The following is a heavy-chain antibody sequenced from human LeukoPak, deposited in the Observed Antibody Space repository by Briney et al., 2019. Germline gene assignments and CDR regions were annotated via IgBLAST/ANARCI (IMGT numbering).Heavy chain of an antibody. CDR3: ARGSEVVAAANNWFDP. D-gene: IGHD2-2*01. Sequence: GGSLRLSCAASGFTFSSYSMNWVRQAPGMGLEWVSSISTSSIYIYYADSVKGRFTISRDNAKDSLYLQMNSLRAEDTAVYYCARGSEVVAAANNWFDPWGQGTLVTVSS. CDR1: GFTFSSYS. V-gene: IGHV3-21*01. CDR2: ISTSSIYI. J-gene: IGHJ5*02.